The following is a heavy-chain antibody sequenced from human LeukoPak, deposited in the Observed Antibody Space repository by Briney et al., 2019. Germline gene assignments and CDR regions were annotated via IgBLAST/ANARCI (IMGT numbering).Heavy chain of an antibody. CDR3: ARSRGPGSHWFDP. CDR2: LSDST. D-gene: IGHD3-10*01. Sequence: GGSLRLSSAASGFTFNTYALSWVRQAPGKGLEWVSTLSDSTYYTDSVQGRFTISRDSSKNTLYLQMDSLTTDDTAIYFCARSRGPGSHWFDPWGQGTLVTVSS. V-gene: IGHV3-23*01. CDR1: GFTFNTYA. J-gene: IGHJ5*02.